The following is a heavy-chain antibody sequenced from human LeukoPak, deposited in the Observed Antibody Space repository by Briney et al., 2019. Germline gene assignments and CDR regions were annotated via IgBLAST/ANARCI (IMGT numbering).Heavy chain of an antibody. D-gene: IGHD4-17*01. CDR1: GGTFSSYA. Sequence: GASVKVSCKASGGTFSSYAISWVRQAPGQGLECMGGIIPIFGTANYAQKFQGRVTITADESTSTAYMELSSPRSEDTAVYYCARARGVTTTHFDYWGKGTLVTVSS. J-gene: IGHJ4*02. CDR3: ARARGVTTTHFDY. V-gene: IGHV1-69*01. CDR2: IIPIFGTA.